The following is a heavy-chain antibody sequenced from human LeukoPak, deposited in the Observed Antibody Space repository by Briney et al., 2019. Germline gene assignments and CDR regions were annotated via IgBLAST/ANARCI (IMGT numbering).Heavy chain of an antibody. V-gene: IGHV3-30*02. J-gene: IGHJ4*02. CDR2: IQYDGSNK. CDR3: ARDLIVGTTIRYYFDY. Sequence: PGGSLRLSCAASGLTFSTYGMHWVRQAPGKGLEWVTFIQYDGSNKYDADSVKGRFTISRDNSKNTLYLQMNSLRAEDTAMYYCARDLIVGTTIRYYFDYWGQGTLVTVSS. CDR1: GLTFSTYG. D-gene: IGHD1-26*01.